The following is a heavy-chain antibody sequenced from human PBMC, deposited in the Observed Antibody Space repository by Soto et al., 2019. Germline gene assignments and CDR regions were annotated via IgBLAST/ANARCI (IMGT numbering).Heavy chain of an antibody. Sequence: AAVKVSCKASGGTFSTFGISWVRQAPGQGLEWMGGIIPFFGTANYAQKFQDRVTITADESTSTVYMDLRSLRSEDTAIYYCARTPPMDSGDKYYFDFWGQGALVTVSS. CDR2: IIPFFGTA. V-gene: IGHV1-69*13. D-gene: IGHD3-16*01. CDR3: ARTPPMDSGDKYYFDF. CDR1: GGTFSTFG. J-gene: IGHJ4*02.